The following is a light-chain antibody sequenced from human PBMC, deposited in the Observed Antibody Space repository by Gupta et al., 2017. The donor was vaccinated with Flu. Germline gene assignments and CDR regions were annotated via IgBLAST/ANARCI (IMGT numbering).Light chain of an antibody. Sequence: DIEMTQSPDSLAVSLGERATINCKSSQSLLYRSDNKNYLAWYQQKPGQLPKLLIYWASSRQYGVPDRFSGSGSGTDFSLTISSLQAEDVAVYFCQQYYSPLLYSFGQGTKLEI. CDR1: QSLLYRSDNKNY. V-gene: IGKV4-1*01. CDR3: QQYYSPLLYS. CDR2: WAS. J-gene: IGKJ2*03.